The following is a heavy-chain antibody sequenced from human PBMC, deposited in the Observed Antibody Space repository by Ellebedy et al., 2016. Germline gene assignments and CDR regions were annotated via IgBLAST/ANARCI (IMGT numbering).Heavy chain of an antibody. Sequence: GGSLRLSXTGSGFTFSNYWMAWVRQAPGKGLEWVAHMSQDGSEKIYMDPVKGRFTISRDNAKNSLYLQMNNLRAEDTAVYYCARDRWGYCTSTSCYLFGYFDLWGRGTLVTVSS. V-gene: IGHV3-7*01. J-gene: IGHJ2*01. CDR2: MSQDGSEK. CDR1: GFTFSNYW. CDR3: ARDRWGYCTSTSCYLFGYFDL. D-gene: IGHD2-2*01.